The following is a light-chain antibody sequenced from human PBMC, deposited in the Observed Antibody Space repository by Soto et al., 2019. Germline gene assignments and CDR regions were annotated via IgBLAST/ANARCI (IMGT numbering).Light chain of an antibody. CDR2: DVT. Sequence: QSALTQPASVSGSPGQSITISCTGTSSDVGGYNFVSWYQQHPGKAPKLMIYDVTNRPSGVSNRFSGSKSGNTASLTISGLQAEDEADYYFLSYSSSTSPYVLGTATKVPS. CDR1: SSDVGGYNF. V-gene: IGLV2-14*01. J-gene: IGLJ1*01. CDR3: LSYSSSTSPYV.